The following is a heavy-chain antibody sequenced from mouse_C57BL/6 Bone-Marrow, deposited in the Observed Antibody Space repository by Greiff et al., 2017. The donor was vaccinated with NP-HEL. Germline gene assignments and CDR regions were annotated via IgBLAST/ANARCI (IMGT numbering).Heavy chain of an antibody. V-gene: IGHV1-61*01. CDR2: IYPSDSET. Sequence: VQLQQPGAELVRPGSSVKLSCKASGYTFTSYWMDWVKQRPGQGLEWIGNIYPSDSETHYNQKFKDKATLTVDKSSSTAYMQLSSLTSEDSAVYYCARHYSNSPFDYWGQGTTLTVSS. CDR3: ARHYSNSPFDY. J-gene: IGHJ2*01. D-gene: IGHD2-5*01. CDR1: GYTFTSYW.